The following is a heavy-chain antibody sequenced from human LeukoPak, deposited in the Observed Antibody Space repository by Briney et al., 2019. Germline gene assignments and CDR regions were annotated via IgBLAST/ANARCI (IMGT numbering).Heavy chain of an antibody. CDR2: IYHSGNA. J-gene: IGHJ4*02. CDR3: ARDVGARLSGF. V-gene: IGHV4-34*01. Sequence: GSLRLSCAASGFTFSDYYMSWIRQPPGKGLEWIGEIYHSGNANYNPSLKTRVTMSVGKSKNQFSLILSSVTAADTAVYYCARDVGARLSGFWGQGTLVTVSS. CDR1: GFTFSDYY. D-gene: IGHD6-6*01.